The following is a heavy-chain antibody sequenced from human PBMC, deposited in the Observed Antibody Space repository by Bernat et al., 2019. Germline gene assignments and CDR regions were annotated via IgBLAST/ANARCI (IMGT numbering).Heavy chain of an antibody. CDR1: GFTFSSYA. CDR3: AKDGGRIWGSYRGNWFDP. D-gene: IGHD3-16*02. J-gene: IGHJ5*02. V-gene: IGHV3-23*01. CDR2: ISGSGGST. Sequence: EVQLLESGGGLVQPGGSLRLSCAASGFTFSSYAMSWVRQAPGKGLEWVLAISGSGGSTYYADSVKGRFTISRDNSKNTLYLQMNSLRAEDTAVYYCAKDGGRIWGSYRGNWFDPWGQGTLVTVSS.